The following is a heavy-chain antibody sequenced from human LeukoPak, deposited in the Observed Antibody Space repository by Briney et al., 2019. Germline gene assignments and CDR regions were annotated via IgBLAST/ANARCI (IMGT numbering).Heavy chain of an antibody. CDR1: GFTFSSYG. Sequence: PGRSLRLSCAASGFTFSSYGMHWVRQAPGKGLEGVAVISYDGSNKYYADSVKGRFTISRDNSKNTLYLQMNSLRAEDTAVYYCAKDLSSRGELRWYFQHWGQGTLVTVSS. J-gene: IGHJ1*01. CDR3: AKDLSSRGELRWYFQH. CDR2: ISYDGSNK. D-gene: IGHD1-26*01. V-gene: IGHV3-30*18.